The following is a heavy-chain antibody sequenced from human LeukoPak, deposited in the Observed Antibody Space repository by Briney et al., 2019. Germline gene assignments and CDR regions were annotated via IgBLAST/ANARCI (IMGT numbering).Heavy chain of an antibody. J-gene: IGHJ4*02. V-gene: IGHV1-2*02. D-gene: IGHD5-12*01. CDR3: AGGDSGYGVNRRPLHY. CDR1: GYTFTDYY. Sequence: GASVTVSCTTSGYTFTDYYIHWVRQAPGQGLEWMGWIIPNGGGTNYAQKFQGKVTMTRDTTISTASMEVYKLTIDDTAIYYFAGGDSGYGVNRRPLHYWGQGTLVTVSS. CDR2: IIPNGGGT.